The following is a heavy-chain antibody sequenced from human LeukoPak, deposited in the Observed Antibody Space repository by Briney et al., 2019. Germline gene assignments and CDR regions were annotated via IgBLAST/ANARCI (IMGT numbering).Heavy chain of an antibody. CDR3: AKGVLGATLTINYMDV. D-gene: IGHD4-17*01. J-gene: IGHJ6*03. CDR2: ISGSGGST. Sequence: SGGSLRLSCAASGFTFSSYAMSWVRQAPGKGLEWVSAISGSGGSTYYADSVKGRFTTSRDNSTNTISLQMNRLSAEDTAVYYCAKGVLGATLTINYMDVWGKGTPVTVSS. CDR1: GFTFSSYA. V-gene: IGHV3-23*01.